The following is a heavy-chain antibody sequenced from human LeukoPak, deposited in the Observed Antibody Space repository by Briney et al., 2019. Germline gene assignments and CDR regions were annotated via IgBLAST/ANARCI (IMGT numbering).Heavy chain of an antibody. D-gene: IGHD3-3*01. V-gene: IGHV4-34*01. CDR3: ARSRDFWSGYYLDY. CDR1: GGSFSGYY. J-gene: IGHJ4*02. CDR2: INHSGST. Sequence: TSETLSLTCAVYGGSFSGYYWSWIRQPPGKGLEWIGEINHSGSTNYNPSLKSRVTISVDTSKNQFSLKLSSVTAADTAVYHCARSRDFWSGYYLDYWGQGTLVTVSS.